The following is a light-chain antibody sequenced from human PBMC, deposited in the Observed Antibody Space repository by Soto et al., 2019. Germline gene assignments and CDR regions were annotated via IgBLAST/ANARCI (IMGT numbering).Light chain of an antibody. J-gene: IGLJ1*01. CDR3: SSYTSSSTPV. V-gene: IGLV2-14*01. CDR1: SSDVGGYNY. Sequence: QSALTQPASVSGSPGQSITISCTGTSSDVGGYNYVSWYQQHPGKAPKLMIYDVSNRPSGVSNRFSGSKSGYTASLTISGLQAEDEADYYCSSYTSSSTPVFGTGTKVTVL. CDR2: DVS.